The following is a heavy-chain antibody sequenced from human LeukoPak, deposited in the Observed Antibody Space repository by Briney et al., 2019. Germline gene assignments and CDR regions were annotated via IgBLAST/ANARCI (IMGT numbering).Heavy chain of an antibody. J-gene: IGHJ4*02. CDR3: AKSSRIDTSGYFDY. CDR1: RFTFSSYG. CDR2: ISYDGTNE. D-gene: IGHD2-15*01. V-gene: IGHV3-30*18. Sequence: PGGSLRLSCAASRFTFSSYGMHWVRQAPGKGLEWVAVISYDGTNEYYADSVKGRFTISRDNSKNTLYLQMNSLRAEDTAVYYCAKSSRIDTSGYFDYWGQGTLVTVSS.